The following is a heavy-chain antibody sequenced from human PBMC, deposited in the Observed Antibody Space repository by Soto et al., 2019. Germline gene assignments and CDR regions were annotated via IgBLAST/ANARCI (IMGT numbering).Heavy chain of an antibody. CDR3: ARDGGPYGGNLGY. Sequence: PGGSLRLSCAASGFTFSSYGMHWVRQAPGKGLEWVAVIWYDGSNKYYADSVKGRFTISRDNSKNTLYLQMNSLRAEDTAVYYCARDGGPYGGNLGYWGPGTLVTVSS. CDR2: IWYDGSNK. V-gene: IGHV3-33*01. D-gene: IGHD4-17*01. J-gene: IGHJ4*02. CDR1: GFTFSSYG.